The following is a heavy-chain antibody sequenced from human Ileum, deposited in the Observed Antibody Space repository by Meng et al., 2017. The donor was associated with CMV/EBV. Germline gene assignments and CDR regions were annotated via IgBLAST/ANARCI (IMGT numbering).Heavy chain of an antibody. CDR3: AKQDAEYYFDY. J-gene: IGHJ4*02. Sequence: GESLKISCETSGFTFGSYGFHWVRQAPGKGLEWVAVIWYDGNKADYVDSVKGRFTISRDNSKKTVYLQMNSLTVEDTAIYYCAKQDAEYYFDYWGQGTLVTVSS. CDR2: IWYDGNKA. CDR1: GFTFGSYG. V-gene: IGHV3-33*03.